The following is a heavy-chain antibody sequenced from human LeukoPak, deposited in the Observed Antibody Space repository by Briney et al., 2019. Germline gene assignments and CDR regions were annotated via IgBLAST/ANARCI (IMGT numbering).Heavy chain of an antibody. CDR2: IKADGSEK. CDR1: GFTFSSYS. CDR3: AYRNNFEY. J-gene: IGHJ4*02. D-gene: IGHD1-26*01. V-gene: IGHV3-7*05. Sequence: GGSLRLSCAASGFTFSSYSMNWVRQPPGKGLEWVANIKADGSEKYYVDSVKGRFTISRDDAKRTVDLQMDNLRAEDTAIYYCAYRNNFEYWGQGALVTVSS.